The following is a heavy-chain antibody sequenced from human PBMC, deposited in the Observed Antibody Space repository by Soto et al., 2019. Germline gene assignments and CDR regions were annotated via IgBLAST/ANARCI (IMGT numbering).Heavy chain of an antibody. CDR3: ARDGEPIAVAGKPWYFDL. CDR1: GYTFTSYG. V-gene: IGHV1-18*01. J-gene: IGHJ2*01. Sequence: ASVKVSCKASGYTFTSYGISWVRQAPGQGLEWMGWISAYNGNTNYAQKLQGRVTMTTDTSTSTAYMELRSLRSDDTAVYYCARDGEPIAVAGKPWYFDLWGRGTLVTVSS. D-gene: IGHD6-19*01. CDR2: ISAYNGNT.